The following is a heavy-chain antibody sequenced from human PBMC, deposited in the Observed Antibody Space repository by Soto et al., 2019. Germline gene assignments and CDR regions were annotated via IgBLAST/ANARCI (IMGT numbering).Heavy chain of an antibody. Sequence: PSETLSLTCTVSGASISTGGYYWTWIRQPPGKGLEWIGYSSYSGSSYYNPSLKSRVTISVDTSKNQFSLKLSSVTAADTAVYYCARGGYNYGHDYWGRGTPVTVSS. V-gene: IGHV4-31*03. J-gene: IGHJ4*02. CDR2: SSYSGSS. CDR1: GASISTGGYY. D-gene: IGHD5-18*01. CDR3: ARGGYNYGHDY.